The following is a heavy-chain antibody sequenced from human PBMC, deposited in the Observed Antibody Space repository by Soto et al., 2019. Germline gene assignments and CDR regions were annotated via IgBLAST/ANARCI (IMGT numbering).Heavy chain of an antibody. CDR2: INAGNGNT. CDR1: GYTFTSYA. Sequence: GASVKVSCKASGYTFTSYAMHWVRQAPGQRLEWMGWINAGNGNTKYSQKFQGRVTITRDTSASTAYMELSSLRSEDTAVYYCARGPSSAAGNGYYGMDVWGQGTTVTVS. J-gene: IGHJ6*02. D-gene: IGHD6-13*01. V-gene: IGHV1-3*01. CDR3: ARGPSSAAGNGYYGMDV.